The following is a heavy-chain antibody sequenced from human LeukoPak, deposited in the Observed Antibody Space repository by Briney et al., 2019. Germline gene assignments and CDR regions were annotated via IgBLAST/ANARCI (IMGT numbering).Heavy chain of an antibody. V-gene: IGHV1-58*02. Sequence: ASVKVSCKASGFTFTSSAMQWVRQARGQRLEWIGWIVVGSGNTNYAQKFQERVTITRDMSTSIAYMELSSLRSEDTAVYYCARDQIRGNAFDIWGQGTMVTVSS. D-gene: IGHD1-26*01. CDR3: ARDQIRGNAFDI. CDR2: IVVGSGNT. CDR1: GFTFTSSA. J-gene: IGHJ3*02.